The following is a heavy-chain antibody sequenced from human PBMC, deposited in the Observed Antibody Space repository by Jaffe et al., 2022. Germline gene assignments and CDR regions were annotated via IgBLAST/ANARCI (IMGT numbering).Heavy chain of an antibody. CDR3: ARRTYGSGSYYNVDWFDP. V-gene: IGHV4-39*01. Sequence: QLQLQESGPGLVKPSETLSLTCTVSGGSISSSSYYWGWIRQPPGKGLEWIGSIYYSGSTYYNPSLKSRVTISVDTSKNQFSLKLSSVTAADTAVYYCARRTYGSGSYYNVDWFDPWGQGTLVTVSS. CDR2: IYYSGST. CDR1: GGSISSSSYY. J-gene: IGHJ5*02. D-gene: IGHD3-10*01.